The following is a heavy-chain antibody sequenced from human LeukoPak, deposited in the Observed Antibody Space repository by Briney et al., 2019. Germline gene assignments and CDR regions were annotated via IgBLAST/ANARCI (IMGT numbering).Heavy chain of an antibody. CDR1: GYTLTELS. J-gene: IGHJ4*02. D-gene: IGHD3-16*02. V-gene: IGHV1-24*01. CDR2: FDPEDGET. CDR3: ATAEIRDDYVWGSYRYVYFDY. Sequence: ASVKVSCKVSGYTLTELSMHWVRQAAGKGVEWMGGFDPEDGETIYAQKFQGRVTMTEDTSTGTAYMELSSLRSEDTAVYYCATAEIRDDYVWGSYRYVYFDYWGQGTLVTVSS.